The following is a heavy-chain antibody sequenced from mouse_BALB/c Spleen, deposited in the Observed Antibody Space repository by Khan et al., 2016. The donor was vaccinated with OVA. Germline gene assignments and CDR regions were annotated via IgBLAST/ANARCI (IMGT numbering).Heavy chain of an antibody. CDR1: GYSITSEYA. D-gene: IGHD2-4*01. CDR2: INYSGNT. Sequence: EVQLQESGPGLVKPSQSLSLTCTVTGYSITSEYAWNWIRQFPGNKLEWMGYINYSGNTRFNPSLKSRTSITRDTSKNQFFLQLSSVTTEDKATYYCARKDYYDYDPFPYWGKGTLVTVSA. J-gene: IGHJ3*01. CDR3: ARKDYYDYDPFPY. V-gene: IGHV3-2*02.